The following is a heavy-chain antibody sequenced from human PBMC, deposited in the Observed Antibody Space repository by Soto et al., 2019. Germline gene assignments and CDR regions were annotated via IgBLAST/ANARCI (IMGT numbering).Heavy chain of an antibody. CDR2: INRDGTST. CDR3: AKDLIRGDGYEDPDY. D-gene: IGHD3-10*01. Sequence: EVQLVESGGGLVQPGGSLRLSCSASGFTFGAYYMHWVRQAPGKGLVWVSRINRDGTSTAYADSVKGRFTISRDNAKNTLFLQMNSLRGEDTAIYFCAKDLIRGDGYEDPDYWGQGTLVTVSS. J-gene: IGHJ4*02. CDR1: GFTFGAYY. V-gene: IGHV3-74*01.